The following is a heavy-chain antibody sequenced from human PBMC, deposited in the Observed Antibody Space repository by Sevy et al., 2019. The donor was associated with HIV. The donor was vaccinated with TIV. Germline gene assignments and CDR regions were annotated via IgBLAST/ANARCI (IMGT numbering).Heavy chain of an antibody. D-gene: IGHD6-13*01. Sequence: GGSLRLSCAASGFTFSSYEMNWVRQAPGKGLEWVSYISSTGSTIYYADSVKGRFTISRDNAKNSLYLQMSSLRAEDKAVYYCATDAPGSSIVDYRGKGTLVTVSS. CDR3: ATDAPGSSIVDY. J-gene: IGHJ4*02. V-gene: IGHV3-48*03. CDR2: ISSTGSTI. CDR1: GFTFSSYE.